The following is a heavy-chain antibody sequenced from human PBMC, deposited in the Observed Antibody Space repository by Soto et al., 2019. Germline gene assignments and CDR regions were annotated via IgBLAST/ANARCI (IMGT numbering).Heavy chain of an antibody. V-gene: IGHV1-69*13. D-gene: IGHD3-10*01. Sequence: SVKVSCKASGGTFSSYAISLVRQAPGQGLEWMGGIIPIFGTANYAQKFQGRVTITADESTSTAYMELSSLRSEDTAVYYCARVLRNYYGSGNDGWFDPWGQGTLVTVSS. CDR2: IIPIFGTA. CDR3: ARVLRNYYGSGNDGWFDP. CDR1: GGTFSSYA. J-gene: IGHJ5*02.